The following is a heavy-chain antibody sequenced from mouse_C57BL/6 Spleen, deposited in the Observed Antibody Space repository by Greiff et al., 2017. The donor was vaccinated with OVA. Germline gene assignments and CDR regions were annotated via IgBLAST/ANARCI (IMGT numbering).Heavy chain of an antibody. J-gene: IGHJ2*01. CDR1: GYTFTSYW. CDR3: AIGGIHYGRTLDY. CDR2: IDPSDSYT. V-gene: IGHV1-50*01. Sequence: QVQLKESGAELVKPGASVKLSCKASGYTFTSYWMQWVKQRPGQGLEWIGEIDPSDSYTNYNQKFKGKATLTVDTSSSTAYMQLSSLTSEDSAVYYCAIGGIHYGRTLDYWGQGTTLTVSS. D-gene: IGHD1-1*01.